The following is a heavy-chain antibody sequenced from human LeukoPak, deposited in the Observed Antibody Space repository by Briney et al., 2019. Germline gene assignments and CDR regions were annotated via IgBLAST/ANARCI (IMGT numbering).Heavy chain of an antibody. CDR2: INSDGSST. CDR3: ARDALHPRWFFDL. CDR1: GFTFSSYW. D-gene: IGHD4-11*01. Sequence: GGSLRLSCAASGFTFSSYWMHWVRQAPGKGLVWVSRINSDGSSTNYADSVKGRFTISRDNAKNSLYLQMNSLRDEDTAVYYCARDALHPRWFFDLWGRGTLVTISS. V-gene: IGHV3-74*01. J-gene: IGHJ2*01.